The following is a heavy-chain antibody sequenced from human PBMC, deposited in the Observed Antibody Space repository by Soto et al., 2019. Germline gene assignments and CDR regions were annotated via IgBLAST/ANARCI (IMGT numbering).Heavy chain of an antibody. D-gene: IGHD3-3*01. CDR3: ARAPLGRYDFWSGYPNYYYYGMDV. CDR1: GFTFSDYY. V-gene: IGHV3-11*01. J-gene: IGHJ6*02. CDR2: ISSSGSTI. Sequence: GGSLRLSCAASGFTFSDYYMSWIRQAPGKGLEWVSYISSSGSTIYYADSVKGRFTISRDNAKNSLYLQMNSLRAEDTAVYYCARAPLGRYDFWSGYPNYYYYGMDVRGQGTTVTVSS.